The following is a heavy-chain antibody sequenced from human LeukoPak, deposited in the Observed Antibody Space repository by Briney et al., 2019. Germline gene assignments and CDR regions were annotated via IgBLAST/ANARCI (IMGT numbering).Heavy chain of an antibody. D-gene: IGHD3-10*01. V-gene: IGHV4-59*13. CDR1: GGSISSYY. Sequence: PSETLSLTCTVSGGSISSYYWSWLRQPPGKGLEWIGYIYYSGSTNYNPSLKSRVTISVDTSKNQFSLKLSSVTAADTAVYYCARDSMVRGVPTHHYYYYMDVWGKGTTVTVSS. CDR2: IYYSGST. CDR3: ARDSMVRGVPTHHYYYYMDV. J-gene: IGHJ6*03.